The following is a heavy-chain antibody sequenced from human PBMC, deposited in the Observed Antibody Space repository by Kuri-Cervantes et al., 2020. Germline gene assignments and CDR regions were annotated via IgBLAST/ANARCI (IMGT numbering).Heavy chain of an antibody. D-gene: IGHD2-2*01. CDR1: GGSISSSNW. Sequence: SETLSLTCAVSGGSISSSNWWSWVRQPPGKGLEWIGEIYHSGSTNYNPSLKSRVTISVDKSKNQFSLKLSSVTAADTAVYYCARGGRKYCSSTSCYLQNWFDPWGQGTLVTVSS. CDR3: ARGGRKYCSSTSCYLQNWFDP. V-gene: IGHV4-4*02. J-gene: IGHJ5*02. CDR2: IYHSGST.